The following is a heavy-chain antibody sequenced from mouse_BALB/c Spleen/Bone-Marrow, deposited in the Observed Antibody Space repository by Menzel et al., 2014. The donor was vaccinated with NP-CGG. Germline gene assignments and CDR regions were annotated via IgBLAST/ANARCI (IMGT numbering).Heavy chain of an antibody. V-gene: IGHV5-4*02. CDR2: ISDGGSYA. J-gene: IGHJ2*01. Sequence: EVMLVESGGGLVKPGGSLKLSCAASGFTFSDYYMYWVRQTPEKRLEWVATISDGGSYAYYPDSVKGRFTISRDNAKNNLYLQMSSLKSEDTAMDYCARVPYDYFDYWGQGTTLTVSS. D-gene: IGHD2-3*01. CDR3: ARVPYDYFDY. CDR1: GFTFSDYY.